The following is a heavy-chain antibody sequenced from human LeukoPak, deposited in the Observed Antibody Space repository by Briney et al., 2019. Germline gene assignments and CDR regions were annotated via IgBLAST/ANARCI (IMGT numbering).Heavy chain of an antibody. J-gene: IGHJ4*02. D-gene: IGHD3-22*01. Sequence: GGSLRLSCAASGFTFDDYGMSWVRQAPGKGLEWVSGINWNGGSTGYADSVKGRFTISRDNAKNSLYLQMNSLRAEDTALYYCARLRRYDSSGYSDYWGQGTLVTVSS. CDR2: INWNGGST. CDR3: ARLRRYDSSGYSDY. CDR1: GFTFDDYG. V-gene: IGHV3-20*04.